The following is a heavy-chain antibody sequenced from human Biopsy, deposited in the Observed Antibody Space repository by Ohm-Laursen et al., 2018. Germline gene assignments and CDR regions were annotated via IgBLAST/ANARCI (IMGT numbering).Heavy chain of an antibody. D-gene: IGHD3-22*01. CDR3: ARGYKYDSNGKHHQIKVFDY. CDR2: FDPEDVET. CDR1: GYTLTELS. J-gene: IGHJ4*02. Sequence: ASVKVSCNVSGYTLTELSIYWVRQAPGKGLEWMGGFDPEDVETVYSQKFQGRVTMTDDTSSDTAYMELSSLRSDDTAVYYCARGYKYDSNGKHHQIKVFDYWGQGTLVTVSS. V-gene: IGHV1-24*01.